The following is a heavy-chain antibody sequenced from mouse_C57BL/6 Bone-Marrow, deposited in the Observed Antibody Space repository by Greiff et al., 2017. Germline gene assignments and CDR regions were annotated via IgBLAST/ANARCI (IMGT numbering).Heavy chain of an antibody. CDR2: INPSTGGT. D-gene: IGHD1-1*02. CDR1: GYSFTGYY. J-gene: IGHJ4*01. CDR3: ASPYGSYARDY. Sequence: VHVKQSGPELVKPGASVKISCKASGYSFTGYYMNWVKQSPEKSLEWIGEINPSTGGTTYNQKFKAKATLTVDKSSSTAYMQLKSLTSEDSAGYYCASPYGSYARDYWGQGTSVTVSS. V-gene: IGHV1-42*01.